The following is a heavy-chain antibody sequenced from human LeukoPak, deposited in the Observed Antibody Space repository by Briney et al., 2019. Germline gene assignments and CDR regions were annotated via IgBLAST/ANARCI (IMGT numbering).Heavy chain of an antibody. V-gene: IGHV3-21*01. CDR3: ASSFPRRDDNISNYFDY. J-gene: IGHJ4*02. Sequence: PGGSLRLSCAASGFTFSTYSMNWVRQAPGRGLEWVSSISSSGTYIYYADSMRGRFTISRDNSKNSLYLQMNSLRAEDTAVYYCASSFPRRDDNISNYFDYWGQGTLVTVSS. D-gene: IGHD5-24*01. CDR2: ISSSGTYI. CDR1: GFTFSTYS.